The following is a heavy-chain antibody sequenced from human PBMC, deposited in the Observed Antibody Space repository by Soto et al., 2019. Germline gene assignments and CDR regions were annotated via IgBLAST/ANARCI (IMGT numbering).Heavy chain of an antibody. Sequence: GGSLRLSCAASGFTFSSYAMSWVRQAPGKGLEWVSAISGSGGSTYYADSVKGRFTISRDNSKNTLYLQMNSLRAEDTAVYYCAKDLYDSSGYYLPGFDYWGQGTLVTVSS. CDR1: GFTFSSYA. CDR2: ISGSGGST. CDR3: AKDLYDSSGYYLPGFDY. V-gene: IGHV3-23*01. J-gene: IGHJ4*02. D-gene: IGHD3-22*01.